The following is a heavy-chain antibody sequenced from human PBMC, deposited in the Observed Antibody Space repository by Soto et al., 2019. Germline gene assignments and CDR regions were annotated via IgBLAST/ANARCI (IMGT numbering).Heavy chain of an antibody. V-gene: IGHV1-69*13. Sequence: SVKVSCKASGGTFSSYAISWVRQAPGQGLEWMGGIIPIFGTANYAQKFQGRVTITADESTSTAYMELSSLRSEDTAVYYCARGYYYDSSGYVRDYYYYGMDVWGQGTTVTVSS. CDR1: GGTFSSYA. J-gene: IGHJ6*02. CDR3: ARGYYYDSSGYVRDYYYYGMDV. CDR2: IIPIFGTA. D-gene: IGHD3-22*01.